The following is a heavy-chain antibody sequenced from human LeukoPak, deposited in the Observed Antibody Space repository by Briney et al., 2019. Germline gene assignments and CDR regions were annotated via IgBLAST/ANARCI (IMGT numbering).Heavy chain of an antibody. CDR2: IYYSGST. CDR3: ARDLGFGDPNPFY. V-gene: IGHV4-59*01. Sequence: RTSETLSLTCTVSGGSISGYYWNWIRQPPGKGLEWIGYIYYSGSTNYNPSLKSRVTISVDTSKNQFSLKLSSVTAADTAVYYCARDLGFGDPNPFYWGQGTLVTVSS. CDR1: GGSISGYY. J-gene: IGHJ4*02. D-gene: IGHD3-10*01.